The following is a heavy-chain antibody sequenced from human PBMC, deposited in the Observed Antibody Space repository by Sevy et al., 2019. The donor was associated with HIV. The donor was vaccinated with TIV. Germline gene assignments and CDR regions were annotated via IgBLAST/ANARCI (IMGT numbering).Heavy chain of an antibody. CDR2: LYYSGIT. V-gene: IGHV4-59*01. D-gene: IGHD6-19*01. J-gene: IGHJ4*02. CDR1: GDSISSYY. CDR3: ARGLAYYFDY. Sequence: TLSLTCTVSGDSISSYYWSWIRQPPGKGLEWIGYLYYSGITNYNPSLKSRVTISGDTSKNQFSLKLSSVTAADTAVYYCARGLAYYFDYWGQGTLVTVSS.